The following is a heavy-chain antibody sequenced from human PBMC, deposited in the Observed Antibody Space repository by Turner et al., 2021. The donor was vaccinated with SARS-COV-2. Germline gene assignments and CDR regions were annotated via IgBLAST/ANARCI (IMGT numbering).Heavy chain of an antibody. CDR1: GLTVSSNY. CDR3: AREVSWRSTTGVPFDS. CDR2: ICSGGST. D-gene: IGHD4-4*01. Sequence: RVSSRGRIVQPGGSVRLPCAAAGLTVSSNYMSGVRQAPGKGLEWVSVICSGGSTYYADSVKGRFTISRDNSKNTLYLQMNNLRAEDTAVYYCAREVSWRSTTGVPFDSWGQGTPVTVSS. J-gene: IGHJ4*02. V-gene: IGHV3-66*01.